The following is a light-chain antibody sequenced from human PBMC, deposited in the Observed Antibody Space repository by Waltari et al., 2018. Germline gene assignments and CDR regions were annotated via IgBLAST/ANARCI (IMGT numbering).Light chain of an antibody. CDR3: QHFDNLLFT. CDR1: QDISHY. V-gene: IGKV1-33*01. Sequence: DIQVTQSPSSLSASVGDRVTITCQACQDISHYLNWYQQRPGKAPKVLIYDATLLKIGVPSRFSGSGSGTDFTFAITSLQPEDAATYYCQHFDNLLFTFGQGTKLEI. J-gene: IGKJ2*01. CDR2: DAT.